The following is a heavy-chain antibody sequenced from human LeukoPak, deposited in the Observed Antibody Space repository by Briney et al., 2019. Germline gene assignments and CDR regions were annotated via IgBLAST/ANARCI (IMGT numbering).Heavy chain of an antibody. CDR1: GVTLSTYA. D-gene: IGHD1-1*01. CDR2: IRSKAYGETA. J-gene: IGHJ4*02. CDR3: TRDRGAYNLYDY. Sequence: PGGSLRLSCAASGVTLSTYAMSWIRQAPGKGLEWVGFIRSKAYGETADYAASVKGRFTISRDDSKAIAYLQMNSLKTEDTAVYHCTRDRGAYNLYDYWGQGTLVTVSS. V-gene: IGHV3-49*03.